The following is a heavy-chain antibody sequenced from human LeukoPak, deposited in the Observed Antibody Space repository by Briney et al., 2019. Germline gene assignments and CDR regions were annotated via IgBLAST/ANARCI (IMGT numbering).Heavy chain of an antibody. V-gene: IGHV3-48*01. CDR1: GFTFSSYS. Sequence: PGGSLRLSCAASGFTFSSYSMNWVRQAPGKGLEWVSYISSSSSTIYYADSVKGRFTISRDNAKNSLYLQMSSLRAEDTAVYYCARGSSSWFGGPYFDYWGQGTLVTVSS. CDR2: ISSSSSTI. D-gene: IGHD6-13*01. CDR3: ARGSSSWFGGPYFDY. J-gene: IGHJ4*02.